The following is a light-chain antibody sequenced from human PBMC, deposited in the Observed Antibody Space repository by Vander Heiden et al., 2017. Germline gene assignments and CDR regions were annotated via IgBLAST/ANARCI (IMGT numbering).Light chain of an antibody. CDR2: WAS. Sequence: DIVMTQSPDSLAVSLGERATINCKSSQGVLYSSNNKNYLAWYQQKPGQPPKLLIYWASTRESGVPDRFSGSGSGTDFTLTISSLQAEDVAVYYCQQYYSTHTFGQGTKLEIK. V-gene: IGKV4-1*01. CDR3: QQYYSTHT. CDR1: QGVLYSSNNKNY. J-gene: IGKJ2*01.